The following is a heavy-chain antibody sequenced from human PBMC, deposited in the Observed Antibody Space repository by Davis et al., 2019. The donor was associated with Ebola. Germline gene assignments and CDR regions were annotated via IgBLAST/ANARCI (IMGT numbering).Heavy chain of an antibody. CDR3: ARGGITMTVVPRDYYYGLDV. Sequence: AASVKVSCKASGYTFSGNYIQWVRQAPGQGLEWMGRINPNSGGTNYAQKFQGRVTMTRDMSTSTAYMEINRLNSDDTAVYFCARGGITMTVVPRDYYYGLDVWGQGTTVTVSS. V-gene: IGHV1-2*06. J-gene: IGHJ6*02. CDR2: INPNSGGT. CDR1: GYTFSGNY. D-gene: IGHD3-22*01.